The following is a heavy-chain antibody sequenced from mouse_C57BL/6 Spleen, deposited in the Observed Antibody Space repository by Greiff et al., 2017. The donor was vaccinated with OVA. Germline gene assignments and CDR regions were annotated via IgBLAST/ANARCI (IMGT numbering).Heavy chain of an antibody. CDR1: GYAFSSSW. CDR3: ARSYGSRMDY. D-gene: IGHD1-1*01. Sequence: QVQLQQSGPELVKPGASVKISCKASGYAFSSSWMNWVKQRPGKGLEWIGRIYPGDGDTNYNGKFKGKATLTSDKSSSTAYMQLSSLTSEDSAVYFCARSYGSRMDYWGQGTSVTVSS. CDR2: IYPGDGDT. V-gene: IGHV1-82*01. J-gene: IGHJ4*01.